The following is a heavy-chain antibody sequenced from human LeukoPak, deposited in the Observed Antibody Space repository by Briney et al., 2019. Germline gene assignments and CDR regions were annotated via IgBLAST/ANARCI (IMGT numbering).Heavy chain of an antibody. Sequence: SETLSLTCTVSGGSISSGDYYWSWIRQPPGKGLEWIAYMHYSGSTYYNPSLKSRVTMSADTSKNQLSLKLSSVTAADTAAYYCARPYYYDSRIDPWGQGILVTVSS. CDR2: MHYSGST. J-gene: IGHJ5*02. D-gene: IGHD3-22*01. CDR1: GGSISSGDYY. CDR3: ARPYYYDSRIDP. V-gene: IGHV4-30-4*01.